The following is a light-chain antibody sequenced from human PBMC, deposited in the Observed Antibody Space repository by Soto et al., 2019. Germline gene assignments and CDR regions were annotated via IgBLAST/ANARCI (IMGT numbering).Light chain of an antibody. CDR2: GAS. CDR3: QQYGSSPPT. CDR1: QSVTSSY. V-gene: IGKV3-20*01. J-gene: IGKJ1*01. Sequence: EIVLTQSPATLSLSPGERATLSCRASQSVTSSYLAWYQQKPGQAPRLLIYGASSRATGIPDRFSGSGSGTDFTLTISRLEPEDFAVYYCQQYGSSPPTFGQGTKVETK.